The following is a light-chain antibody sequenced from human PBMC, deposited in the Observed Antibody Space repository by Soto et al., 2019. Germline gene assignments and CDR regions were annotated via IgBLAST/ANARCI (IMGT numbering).Light chain of an antibody. V-gene: IGLV2-11*01. CDR2: DVT. CDR3: SSYAGSSNV. CDR1: SSDVGGYNF. Sequence: QSVLTQPRSVSGSPGQSVTISCTGTSSDVGGYNFVSWCQQYPGKAPKLIIYDVTKRPSGVPDRFSGSKSGNTASLTVSGLQAEDEADYYCSSYAGSSNVFGTGTKLTVL. J-gene: IGLJ1*01.